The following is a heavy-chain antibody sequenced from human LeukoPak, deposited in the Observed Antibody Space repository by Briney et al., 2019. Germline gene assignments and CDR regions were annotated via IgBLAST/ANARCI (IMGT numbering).Heavy chain of an antibody. CDR2: INPNSGGT. Sequence: ASVKVSCKASGYTFTGYYMHWVRQAPGQGLEWMGRINPNSGGTNYAQKFQGRVTMTRDTSISTAYMELSRLRSDDTAVYYCATYYYDSSGYYYYPSQYYFDYWGQGTLVTVSS. J-gene: IGHJ4*02. CDR1: GYTFTGYY. D-gene: IGHD3-22*01. V-gene: IGHV1-2*06. CDR3: ATYYYDSSGYYYYPSQYYFDY.